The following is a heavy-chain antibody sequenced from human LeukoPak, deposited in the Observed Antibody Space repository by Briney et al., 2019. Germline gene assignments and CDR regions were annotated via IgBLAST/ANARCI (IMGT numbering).Heavy chain of an antibody. J-gene: IGHJ4*02. CDR1: GFSVVSYY. CDR2: IYSGGAA. CDR3: ARGNSPMVGRYYLEL. V-gene: IGHV3-53*01. Sequence: GGSLRLSCAASGFSVVSYYMTWVRQAPGKGLEWVSVIYSGGAAFYTDSVKGRFTISRDGSKKTVYLQMNSLRAEDTAVYYCARGNSPMVGRYYLELWGQGTLVTVSS. D-gene: IGHD4/OR15-4a*01.